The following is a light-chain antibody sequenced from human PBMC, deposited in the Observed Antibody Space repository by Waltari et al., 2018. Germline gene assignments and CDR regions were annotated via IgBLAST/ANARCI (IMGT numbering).Light chain of an antibody. CDR1: QSVSSSY. CDR2: GAS. Sequence: EIVLTQSPGTLSLSPGERATLSCRASQSVSSSYLACYQQQPGQVPRLLISGASSRATGLPDRSSGSGSGTDFTLTTSRLEPEDFAVYYCQQYGSSWTFGQGTKVEIK. J-gene: IGKJ1*01. CDR3: QQYGSSWT. V-gene: IGKV3-20*01.